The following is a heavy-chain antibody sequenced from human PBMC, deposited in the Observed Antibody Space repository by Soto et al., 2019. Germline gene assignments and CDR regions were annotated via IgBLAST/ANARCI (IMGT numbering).Heavy chain of an antibody. V-gene: IGHV4-34*01. Sequence: SETLSLTCAVYGGSFSGYYWSWIRQPPGKGLEWIGEINHSGSTNYNPSLKSRVTISVDTSKNQFSLKLSSVTAADTAVYYCARGEVLNWFDPWGQGTLVTVSS. J-gene: IGHJ5*02. CDR2: INHSGST. D-gene: IGHD1-20*01. CDR3: ARGEVLNWFDP. CDR1: GGSFSGYY.